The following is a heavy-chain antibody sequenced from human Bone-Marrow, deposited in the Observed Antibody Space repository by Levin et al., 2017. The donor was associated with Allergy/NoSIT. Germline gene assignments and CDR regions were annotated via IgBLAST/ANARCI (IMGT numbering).Heavy chain of an antibody. Sequence: TSETLSLTCAVSGGSISSSNWWSWVRQPPGKGLEWIGEIYHSGSTNYNPSLKSRVTISVDKSKNQFSLKLSSVTAADTAVYYCARVTAAAGAINWFDPWGQGTLVTVSS. CDR3: ARVTAAAGAINWFDP. J-gene: IGHJ5*02. CDR2: IYHSGST. V-gene: IGHV4-4*02. CDR1: GGSISSSNW. D-gene: IGHD6-13*01.